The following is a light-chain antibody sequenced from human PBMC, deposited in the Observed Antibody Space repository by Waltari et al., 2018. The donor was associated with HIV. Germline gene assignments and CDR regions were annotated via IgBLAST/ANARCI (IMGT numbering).Light chain of an antibody. V-gene: IGLV3-21*02. Sequence: SYVLTQPPSVSVAPGQTARITCGGHNIGSNSVHWYQQTPGQAPVLVVYDDSDRPSGSPGRFSGSNSGNTATLTSSRVDAGDEADYYGQVWDSTTDQFYVFGTGTKVTVL. CDR2: DDS. CDR3: QVWDSTTDQFYV. CDR1: NIGSNS. J-gene: IGLJ1*01.